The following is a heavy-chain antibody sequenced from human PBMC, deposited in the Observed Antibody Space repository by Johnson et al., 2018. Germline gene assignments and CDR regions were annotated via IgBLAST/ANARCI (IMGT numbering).Heavy chain of an antibody. CDR2: ISESGSST. CDR3: AKRPGHNSRWYYQSGVDV. J-gene: IGHJ6*02. V-gene: IGHV3-23*04. D-gene: IGHD1-14*01. CDR1: GFTFSSCA. Sequence: VQLVQSGGGLVQPGGSLRLSCVASGFTFSSCAMTWVRQAPGKGLEWLSSISESGSSTYYAGSVKGRFIIPRDNSKNTLYLKMKSLRAEDTAPYSCAKRPGHNSRWYYQSGVDVWGQGTTVVVSS.